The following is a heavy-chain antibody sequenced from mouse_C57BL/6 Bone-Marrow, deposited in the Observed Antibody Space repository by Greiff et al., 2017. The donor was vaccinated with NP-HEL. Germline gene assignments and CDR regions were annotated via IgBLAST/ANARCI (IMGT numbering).Heavy chain of an antibody. Sequence: VKLQQPGAELVKPGASVKVSCKASGYTFTSYWMHWVKQRPGQGLEWIGRIHPSDSDTNYNQKFKGKATLTVDKSSSTAYMQLSSLASEDSAVYYCAINYYGSSSWFAYWGQGTLVTVSA. CDR2: IHPSDSDT. CDR1: GYTFTSYW. J-gene: IGHJ3*01. V-gene: IGHV1-74*01. CDR3: AINYYGSSSWFAY. D-gene: IGHD1-1*01.